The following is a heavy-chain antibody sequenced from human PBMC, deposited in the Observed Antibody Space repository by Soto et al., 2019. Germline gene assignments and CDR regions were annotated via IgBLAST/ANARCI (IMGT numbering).Heavy chain of an antibody. CDR3: TRWNGYGDH. V-gene: IGHV3-23*01. CDR1: GFTLGPYG. Sequence: VQLLESGGGLVQPGGSLRLSCVVSGFTLGPYGVTWVRQVPGKGLEWVSGFSGGCVRTHQSDTVKGRFTISRDDPRSTVYLQMNSLGVDDTAVYYCTRWNGYGDHWGRGTLVTVSS. J-gene: IGHJ4*02. D-gene: IGHD1-1*01. CDR2: FSGGCVRT.